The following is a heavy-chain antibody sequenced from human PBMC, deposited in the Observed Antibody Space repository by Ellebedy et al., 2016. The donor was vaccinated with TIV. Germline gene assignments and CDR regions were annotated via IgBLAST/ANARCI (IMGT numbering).Heavy chain of an antibody. CDR2: VNPNSGYT. Sequence: ASVKVSXXASGYTFTSDDIHWVRQAPGQGLEWMGWVNPNSGYTGYAQMFQGRVTMTRNTSINTAYMELRSLRSDDTAVYYCGTPMVGDFSYYYMDVWGKGTTVTVSS. D-gene: IGHD5-18*01. CDR3: GTPMVGDFSYYYMDV. CDR1: GYTFTSDD. J-gene: IGHJ6*03. V-gene: IGHV1-8*01.